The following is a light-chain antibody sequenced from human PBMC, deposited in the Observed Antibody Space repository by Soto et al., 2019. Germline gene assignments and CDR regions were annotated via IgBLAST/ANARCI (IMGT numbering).Light chain of an antibody. CDR1: QSISSY. V-gene: IGKV1-39*01. Sequence: DIQMSQSPSSLCASVGDRVTITGRASQSISSYLNWYQQKKGKPPKILIYAASSLQSGVPSRFSGSGSGPDFTLTISSLQPEDFSTYYCQQSYSTPPTFGQGTKVDI. CDR2: AAS. J-gene: IGKJ1*01. CDR3: QQSYSTPPT.